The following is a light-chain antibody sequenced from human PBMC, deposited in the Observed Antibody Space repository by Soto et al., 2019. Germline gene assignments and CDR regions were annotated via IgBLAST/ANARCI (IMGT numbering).Light chain of an antibody. Sequence: DIVMTQSPDSLPVSLGERATINCKSSQSVLYSSNNNNYLAWYQQKPGQPPKLLIYWASTRESGVPDRFSGSGSGTDFTFTISSLQAEDVAVYYCQQYYSTPLTFGGGTKVEIK. J-gene: IGKJ4*01. CDR2: WAS. CDR1: QSVLYSSNNNNY. V-gene: IGKV4-1*01. CDR3: QQYYSTPLT.